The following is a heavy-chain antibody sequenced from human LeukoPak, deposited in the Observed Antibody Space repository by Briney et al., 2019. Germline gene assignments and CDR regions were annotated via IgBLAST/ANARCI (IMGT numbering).Heavy chain of an antibody. CDR1: GFTFSSYA. D-gene: IGHD3-3*01. CDR2: ISGSGSNT. Sequence: GGSLRLSCAASGFTFSSYAMTWFRQAPGKGLEWVSSISGSGSNTYYADSVKGRFTVSRDTSKNSLYLQMNSLRAEDTAIYYCAKEHDFWSGYSAYYFDYWGQGTLVTVSS. J-gene: IGHJ4*02. CDR3: AKEHDFWSGYSAYYFDY. V-gene: IGHV3-23*01.